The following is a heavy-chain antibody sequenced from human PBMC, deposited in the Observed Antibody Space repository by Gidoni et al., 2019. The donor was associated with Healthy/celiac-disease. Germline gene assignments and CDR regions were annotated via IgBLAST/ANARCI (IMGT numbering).Heavy chain of an antibody. Sequence: QVQLVQSGAEVKKPGASVKVSCKASGYTFTSYGLSWVRQAPGQGLEWMGWISAYNGNTNYAQKLQGRVTMTTDTSTSTAYMELRSLRSDDTAVYYCARDRSSRFSGWGYYYYGMDVWGQGTTVTVSS. CDR1: GYTFTSYG. D-gene: IGHD1-26*01. CDR3: ARDRSSRFSGWGYYYYGMDV. J-gene: IGHJ6*02. CDR2: ISAYNGNT. V-gene: IGHV1-18*04.